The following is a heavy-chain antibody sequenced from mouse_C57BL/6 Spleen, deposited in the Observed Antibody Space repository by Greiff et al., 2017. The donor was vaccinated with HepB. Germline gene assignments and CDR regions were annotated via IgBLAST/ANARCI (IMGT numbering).Heavy chain of an antibody. CDR1: GYSITSGYY. CDR2: ISYDGSN. Sequence: DVKLQESGPGLVKPSQSLSLTCSVPGYSITSGYYWNWIRQFPGNKLEWMGYISYDGSNNYNPSLKNRISITRDTSKNQFFLKLNSVTTEDTATYYCARGPIYYGSSYPFDYWGQGTTLTVSS. J-gene: IGHJ2*01. V-gene: IGHV3-6*01. D-gene: IGHD1-1*01. CDR3: ARGPIYYGSSYPFDY.